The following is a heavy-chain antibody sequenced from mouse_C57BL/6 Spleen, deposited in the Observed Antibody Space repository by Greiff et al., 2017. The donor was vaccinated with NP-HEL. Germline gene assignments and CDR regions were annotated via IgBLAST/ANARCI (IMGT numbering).Heavy chain of an antibody. CDR3: ARGGYGSSYYLDY. J-gene: IGHJ2*01. V-gene: IGHV1-69*01. CDR1: GYTFTSYW. CDR2: IDPSDSYT. Sequence: QVQLQQPGAELVMPGASVTLSCKASGYTFTSYWMHWVKQRPGQGLEWIGEIDPSDSYTNYTQKFKGKSTLTVDKSSSTAYMQLSSLTSEDSAVYYCARGGYGSSYYLDYWGQGTTLTVSS. D-gene: IGHD1-1*01.